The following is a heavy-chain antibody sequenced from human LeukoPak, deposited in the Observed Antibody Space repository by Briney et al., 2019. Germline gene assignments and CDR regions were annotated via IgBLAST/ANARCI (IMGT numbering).Heavy chain of an antibody. V-gene: IGHV3-30*04. Sequence: PGGSQRLSCAASGFTFSSYAMHWVRQAPGKGLEWVAVISYDGSNKYYADSVKGRFTISRDNSKNTLYLQMNSLRAEDTAVYYCARDNWNYDGSFDYWGQGTLVTVSS. J-gene: IGHJ4*02. CDR1: GFTFSSYA. CDR2: ISYDGSNK. D-gene: IGHD1-7*01. CDR3: ARDNWNYDGSFDY.